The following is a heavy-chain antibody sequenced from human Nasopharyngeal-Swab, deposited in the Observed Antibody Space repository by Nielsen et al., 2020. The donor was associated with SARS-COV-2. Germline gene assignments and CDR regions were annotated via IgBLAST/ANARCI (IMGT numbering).Heavy chain of an antibody. J-gene: IGHJ4*02. CDR1: GFTFSSYD. CDR3: ARGGNIRGWYSSSPFDY. CDR2: IGTAGDT. V-gene: IGHV3-13*01. Sequence: GESLKISCAASGFTFSSYDMHWVRQATGKGLEWVSAIGTAGDTYYPGSVKGRFTISRENAKNSLYLQMNSLRAEDTAVYYCARGGNIRGWYSSSPFDYWGQGTLVTVSS. D-gene: IGHD6-13*01.